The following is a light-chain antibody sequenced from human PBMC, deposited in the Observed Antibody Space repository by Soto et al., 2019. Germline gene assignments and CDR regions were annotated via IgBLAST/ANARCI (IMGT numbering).Light chain of an antibody. CDR2: GAS. Sequence: EIVLTQSPGTLSLSPGERATLSCRASQSVSSSYLAWYQQKPGQAPRLLIYGASRRTTGIPQRFSGSGAGTDLSLTINRLEPEDFAVYYCQQYGSSHRTFGQGTKVEIK. CDR3: QQYGSSHRT. J-gene: IGKJ1*01. V-gene: IGKV3-20*01. CDR1: QSVSSSY.